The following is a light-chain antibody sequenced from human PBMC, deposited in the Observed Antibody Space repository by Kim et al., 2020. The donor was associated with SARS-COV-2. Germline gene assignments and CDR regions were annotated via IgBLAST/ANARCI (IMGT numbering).Light chain of an antibody. J-gene: IGLJ2*01. Sequence: QRVTSSCSGSSPNIGSNYVYWYQQLPGTAPKLLIYRNNQRHSGVPDRFSGSKSGTSASLDISGLRSEDEADYYCAAWDDSLSGGVFGGGTQLTVL. CDR3: AAWDDSLSGGV. CDR2: RNN. CDR1: SPNIGSNY. V-gene: IGLV1-47*01.